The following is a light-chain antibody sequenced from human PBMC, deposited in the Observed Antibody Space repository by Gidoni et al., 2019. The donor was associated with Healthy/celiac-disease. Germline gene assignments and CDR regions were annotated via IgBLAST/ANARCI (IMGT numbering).Light chain of an antibody. J-gene: IGKJ3*01. V-gene: IGKV1-5*03. CDR1: QSISSW. CDR3: QQYNSR. CDR2: KAS. Sequence: DIQMTQSPSTLSASVGDRVTITCRASQSISSWLAWYQQKPGKAPKLLIYKASSLESGVPSRFSGSGSGTEFTLTISSLQPDDFATYYCQQYNSRFGPXTKVDIK.